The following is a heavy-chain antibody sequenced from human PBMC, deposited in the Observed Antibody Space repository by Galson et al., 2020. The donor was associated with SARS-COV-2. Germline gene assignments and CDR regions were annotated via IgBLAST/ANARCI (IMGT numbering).Heavy chain of an antibody. D-gene: IGHD6-19*01. CDR1: GFTFGRYW. CDR3: ARESYDSGWFDY. V-gene: IGHV3-74*01. Sequence: ALHGESLKISCVASGFTFGRYWMHWVRQAPGKGLVWVSRVDPDGTTTSYADSVKGRFTISRDNAKNSLYLHMNSLRAEDTAVYYCARESYDSGWFDYWGQGTLVTVSS. J-gene: IGHJ4*02. CDR2: VDPDGTTT.